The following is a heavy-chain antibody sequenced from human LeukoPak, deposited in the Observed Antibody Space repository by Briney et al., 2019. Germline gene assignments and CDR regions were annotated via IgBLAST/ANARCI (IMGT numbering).Heavy chain of an antibody. V-gene: IGHV3-49*04. CDR3: TKGRSSDY. D-gene: IGHD6-6*01. CDR1: GFSFSDYP. Sequence: SGGSLRLSCTTSGFSFSDYPMNWVRQAPGKGLEWVGFIRCKGYGGTTEYAASVKGRFTISRDDSKSIAYLQMNSLKTEDTAFYYCTKGRSSDYWGQGTLVSVSS. CDR2: IRCKGYGGTT. J-gene: IGHJ4*02.